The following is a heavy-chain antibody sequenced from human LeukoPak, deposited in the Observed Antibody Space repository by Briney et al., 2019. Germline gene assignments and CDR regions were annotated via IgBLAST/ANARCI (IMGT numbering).Heavy chain of an antibody. CDR2: IYYSGST. D-gene: IGHD1-26*01. J-gene: IGHJ4*02. Sequence: PSETLSLTCTVSGGSISSSSYYWGWIRQPPGKGLEWIGSIYYSGSTYYNPSLKSRVTISVDTSKNRFSLKLSSVTAADTAVYYCARKAGAGGYFDYWGQGTLVTVSS. CDR3: ARKAGAGGYFDY. V-gene: IGHV4-39*07. CDR1: GGSISSSSYY.